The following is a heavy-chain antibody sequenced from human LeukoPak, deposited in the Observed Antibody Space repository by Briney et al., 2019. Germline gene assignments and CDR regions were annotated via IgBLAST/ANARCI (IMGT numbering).Heavy chain of an antibody. CDR1: GFTFSDYY. CDR3: ARVDFGYYYDSSGYYGSEYFQH. Sequence: PGGSLRLSCAASGFTFSDYYMSWIRQAPGKGLEWVSYISSSGSTIYYADSVKGRFTISRDNAKNSLYLQMNSLRAEDTAVYYRARVDFGYYYDSSGYYGSEYFQHWGQGTLVTVSS. CDR2: ISSSGSTI. D-gene: IGHD3-22*01. V-gene: IGHV3-11*01. J-gene: IGHJ1*01.